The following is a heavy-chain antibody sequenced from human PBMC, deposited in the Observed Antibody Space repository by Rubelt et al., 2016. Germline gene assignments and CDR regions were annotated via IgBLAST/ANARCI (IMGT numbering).Heavy chain of an antibody. CDR2: ISAYNGNT. J-gene: IGHJ5*02. CDR3: ARCYGSGSYGNWFDP. V-gene: IGHV1-18*01. CDR1: GYTFTSYG. Sequence: QVQLVQSGAEVKKPGASVKVSCKASGYTFTSYGISWVRQAPGQGLEWMGWISAYNGNTNYAQKRQGRVTMTTDTSTSTAYIELRSLRSDDTAVYYCARCYGSGSYGNWFDPWGQGTLVTVSS. D-gene: IGHD3-10*01.